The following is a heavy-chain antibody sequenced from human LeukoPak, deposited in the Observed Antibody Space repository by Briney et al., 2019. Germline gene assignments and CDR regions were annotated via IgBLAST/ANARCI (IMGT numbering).Heavy chain of an antibody. CDR3: AGGVLPYYFDY. Sequence: PGGSLRLSCAASGLTVNNNYMSWVRQAPGKGLEWVSVIYSGGSTFYADSVKGRLTISRDNSKNTLYLHMDSLRAEDTAVYYCAGGVLPYYFDYWGQGTLVTVSS. CDR2: IYSGGST. V-gene: IGHV3-66*01. CDR1: GLTVNNNY. J-gene: IGHJ4*02.